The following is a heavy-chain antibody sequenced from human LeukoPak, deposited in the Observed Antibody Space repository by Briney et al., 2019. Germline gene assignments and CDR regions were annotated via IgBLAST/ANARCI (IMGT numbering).Heavy chain of an antibody. V-gene: IGHV3-23*01. CDR3: ATAADDYGDFKLFDY. CDR1: GFSFSTYA. D-gene: IGHD4-17*01. CDR2: ISGSGGST. J-gene: IGHJ4*02. Sequence: GGSLRLSCAASGFSFSTYAMTWVRQAPGKGLEWVSAISGSGGSTYYADSVKGRFTISRDNYKNTLYLQMNSLRAEDTAVYYCATAADDYGDFKLFDYWGQGTLVTVSS.